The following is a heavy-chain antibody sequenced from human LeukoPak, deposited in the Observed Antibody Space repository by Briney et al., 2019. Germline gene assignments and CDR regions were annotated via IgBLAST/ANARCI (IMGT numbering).Heavy chain of an antibody. D-gene: IGHD3-10*01. CDR2: INEDGSEK. V-gene: IGHV3-7*01. CDR1: GFTFSSYW. CDR3: AKAPPLYGSGSYRGGYFDY. J-gene: IGHJ4*02. Sequence: PGGSLRLSCAASGFTFSSYWISWVRQAPGKGLEWVANINEDGSEKYYVDSVKGRFTISRDNSKNTLYLQMNSLRAEDTAVYYCAKAPPLYGSGSYRGGYFDYWGQGTLVTVSS.